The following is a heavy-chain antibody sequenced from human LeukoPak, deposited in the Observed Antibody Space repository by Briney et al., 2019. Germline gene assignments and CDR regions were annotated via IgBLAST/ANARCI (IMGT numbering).Heavy chain of an antibody. J-gene: IGHJ4*02. D-gene: IGHD5-12*01. V-gene: IGHV3-30*03. CDR2: ISYDGTNQ. CDR3: ARDGAWRGHGGNSNLDY. Sequence: PGKSLRLSCAASGFTFSNYGMHWVRQAPGKGLEWVAIISYDGTNQYYGDSVNGRFTISRDNYENTLFLQMDSLRPDDTATYYCARDGAWRGHGGNSNLDYWGQGTLVIVSS. CDR1: GFTFSNYG.